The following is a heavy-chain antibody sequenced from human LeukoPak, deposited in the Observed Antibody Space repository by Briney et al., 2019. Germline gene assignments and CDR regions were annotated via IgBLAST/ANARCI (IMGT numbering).Heavy chain of an antibody. V-gene: IGHV3-7*01. D-gene: IGHD3-10*01. J-gene: IGHJ6*02. CDR2: IKQDGSEK. Sequence: ESGGSLRLSCAASGFTLSNYAMSWVRQAPGKGLEWVANIKQDGSEKYYVDSVKGRFTISRDNAKNSLYLQMNSLRAEDTAVYYCARDERFGELLWGYYYGMDVWGQGTTVTVSS. CDR3: ARDERFGELLWGYYYGMDV. CDR1: GFTLSNYA.